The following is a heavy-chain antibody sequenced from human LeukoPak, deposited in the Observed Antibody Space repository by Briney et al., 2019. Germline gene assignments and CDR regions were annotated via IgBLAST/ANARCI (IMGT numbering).Heavy chain of an antibody. D-gene: IGHD6-19*01. CDR3: ARIGGSGWFAKYSWFDP. J-gene: IGHJ5*02. CDR1: GGSFSGYY. CDR2: INHSGST. V-gene: IGHV4-34*01. Sequence: SETLSLTCAVYGGSFSGYYWSWIRQPPGKGLEWIGEINHSGSTNYNPSLKSRVTISVDTSKNQFSLKLSSVTAADTAVYYCARIGGSGWFAKYSWFDPWGQGTLVTVSS.